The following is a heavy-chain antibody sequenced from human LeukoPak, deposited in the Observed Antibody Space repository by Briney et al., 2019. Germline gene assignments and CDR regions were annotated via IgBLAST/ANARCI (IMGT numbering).Heavy chain of an antibody. V-gene: IGHV3-11*01. D-gene: IGHD1-20*01. Sequence: SPGGSLRLSCAASGVTFSDYHMSWIRQAPGKGLEWVSYISSSGSTLYYADSVKGRITISRDNAKNSLYLQMNSLRAEDTAVYYCARRRYNWNAIDYWGQGTLVTVSS. CDR2: ISSSGSTL. J-gene: IGHJ4*02. CDR3: ARRRYNWNAIDY. CDR1: GVTFSDYH.